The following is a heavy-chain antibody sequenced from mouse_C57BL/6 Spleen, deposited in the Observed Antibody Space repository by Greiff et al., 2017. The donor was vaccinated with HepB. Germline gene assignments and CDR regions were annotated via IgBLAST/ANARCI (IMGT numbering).Heavy chain of an antibody. Sequence: VQLQESGPELVKPGASVKISCKASGYAFSSSWMNWVKQRPGKGLEWIGRIYPGDGDTNYNGKFKGKATLTADKSSSTAYMQLSSLTSEDSAVYFCAREGPGGTAPYSMDYWGQGTSVTVSS. CDR2: IYPGDGDT. J-gene: IGHJ4*01. D-gene: IGHD3-3*01. CDR3: AREGPGGTAPYSMDY. V-gene: IGHV1-82*01. CDR1: GYAFSSSW.